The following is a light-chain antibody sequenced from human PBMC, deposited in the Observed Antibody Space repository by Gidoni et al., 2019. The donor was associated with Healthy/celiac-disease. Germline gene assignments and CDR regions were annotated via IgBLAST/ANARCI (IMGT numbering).Light chain of an antibody. Sequence: EIVLTQSPGTLSLSPGERSTLSCRASQSVSSSYLAWYQQKPGQAPRLLIYGASSRATGIPDRFSGRGSGTDFTLTISRLEPEDFAVYYCQQYGSPAFGGGTKVEIK. CDR1: QSVSSSY. J-gene: IGKJ4*01. CDR3: QQYGSPA. V-gene: IGKV3-20*01. CDR2: GAS.